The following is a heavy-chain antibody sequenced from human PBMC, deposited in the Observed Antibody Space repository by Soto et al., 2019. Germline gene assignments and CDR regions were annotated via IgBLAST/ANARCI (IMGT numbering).Heavy chain of an antibody. CDR1: GGSVSSGSYY. CDR2: IYYSGST. D-gene: IGHD3-22*01. V-gene: IGHV4-61*01. J-gene: IGHJ4*02. Sequence: SETLSLTCTVSGGSVSSGSYYWSWIRQPPGKGLEWIGYIYYSGSTNYNPSLKSRVTISVDTSKNQFSLKLSSVTAADTAVYYCARYYDSSGYYFDYWGQGTLVTVSS. CDR3: ARYYDSSGYYFDY.